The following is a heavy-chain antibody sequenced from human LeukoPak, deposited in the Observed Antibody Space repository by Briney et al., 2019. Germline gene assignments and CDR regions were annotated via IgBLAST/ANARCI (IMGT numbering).Heavy chain of an antibody. J-gene: IGHJ6*03. Sequence: GGSLRLSCAASGFTFSSYGMSWVRQAPGKGLEWVSAISGSGDSTYYADSVKGRFTISRDNSKNTLYLQMNSLRAEDTAVYFCARGPVAAGGYYYYYMDVWGKGTTVTISS. CDR3: ARGPVAAGGYYYYYMDV. CDR2: ISGSGDST. V-gene: IGHV3-23*01. D-gene: IGHD6-13*01. CDR1: GFTFSSYG.